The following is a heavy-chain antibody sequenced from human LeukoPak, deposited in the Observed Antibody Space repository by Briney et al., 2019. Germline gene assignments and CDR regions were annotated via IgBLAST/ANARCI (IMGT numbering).Heavy chain of an antibody. V-gene: IGHV3-7*01. CDR1: GFTFSSYW. D-gene: IGHD2-15*01. J-gene: IGHJ4*02. CDR3: ASTQRGDYFDY. CDR2: IKQDGSEK. Sequence: GGSLRLSCAASGFTFSSYWMSWVRQAPGKGLEWVANIKQDGSEKYYVDSVKGRFTISRDNSKNTLYLQMNSLRAEDTAVYYCASTQRGDYFDYWGQGTLVTVSS.